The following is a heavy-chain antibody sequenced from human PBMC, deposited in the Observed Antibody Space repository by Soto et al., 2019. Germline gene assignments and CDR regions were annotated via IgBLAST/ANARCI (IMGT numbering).Heavy chain of an antibody. CDR2: IYPGDSDT. D-gene: IGHD3-10*01. V-gene: IGHV5-51*01. CDR3: ARSRSYYNPYYYYGMDV. J-gene: IGHJ6*02. CDR1: GYSFTSYW. Sequence: PGESLKISCKGSGYSFTSYWIGWVRQMPGKGLEWMGIIYPGDSDTRYSPSFQGQDTISADKSISTAYLQWSSLKASDTAMYYCARSRSYYNPYYYYGMDVWGQGTTVTVSS.